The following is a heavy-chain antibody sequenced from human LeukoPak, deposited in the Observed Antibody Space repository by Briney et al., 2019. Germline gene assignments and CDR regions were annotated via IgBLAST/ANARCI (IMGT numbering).Heavy chain of an antibody. CDR3: AKVKGSEGYCSITSCLADY. CDR2: ISSSGGNT. Sequence: GGSLRLSCAVSGFTFSSYGMTWVRQAPGKGLEWVSAISSSGGNTYYADFVKGRFTISRDTSKNTLYLQLNSRRSEDTAVYYCAKVKGSEGYCSITSCLADYWGQGTLVTVSS. V-gene: IGHV3-23*01. D-gene: IGHD2-2*01. J-gene: IGHJ4*02. CDR1: GFTFSSYG.